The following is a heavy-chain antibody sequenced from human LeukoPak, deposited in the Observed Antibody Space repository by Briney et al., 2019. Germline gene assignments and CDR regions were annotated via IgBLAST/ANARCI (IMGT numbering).Heavy chain of an antibody. Sequence: SETLSLTCAVSGYPIRSGYYWAWIRQPPGKGLEWIGSLHHTRSTYYNPSLKSRVSMSVDRSNNNFSLKLSTVTASDTAVYYCARDRESSPWELLLDYWGQGILVTVSS. CDR1: GYPIRSGYY. CDR2: LHHTRST. CDR3: ARDRESSPWELLLDY. D-gene: IGHD1-26*01. J-gene: IGHJ4*02. V-gene: IGHV4-38-2*02.